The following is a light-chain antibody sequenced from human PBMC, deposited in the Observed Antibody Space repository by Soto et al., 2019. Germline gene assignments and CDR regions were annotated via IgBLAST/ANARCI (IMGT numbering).Light chain of an antibody. CDR3: SSYAGSTI. Sequence: QSALTQPPSASGSPGQSVTISCTGTSSDVGGYDFVSWYQQHPGKAPKLVIYEVTRRPSGVPDRFSGSKSGNTASQTVSGLQAEDEAVYYCSSYAGSTIFGGGTKLTVL. CDR2: EVT. J-gene: IGLJ2*01. V-gene: IGLV2-8*01. CDR1: SSDVGGYDF.